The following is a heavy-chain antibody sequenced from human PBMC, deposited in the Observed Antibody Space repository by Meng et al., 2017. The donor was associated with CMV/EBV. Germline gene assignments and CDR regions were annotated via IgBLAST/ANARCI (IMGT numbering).Heavy chain of an antibody. Sequence: ASVKVSCKASGYTFTSYGISWVRQAPGQGLEWMGWISAYNGNTNYAQKLQGRVTMTTDTSTCTAYMELRSLRSDDTAVYYCARELKATYDFWSGYYYFDYWGQGTLVTVSS. CDR3: ARELKATYDFWSGYYYFDY. CDR1: GYTFTSYG. D-gene: IGHD3-3*01. V-gene: IGHV1-18*01. CDR2: ISAYNGNT. J-gene: IGHJ4*02.